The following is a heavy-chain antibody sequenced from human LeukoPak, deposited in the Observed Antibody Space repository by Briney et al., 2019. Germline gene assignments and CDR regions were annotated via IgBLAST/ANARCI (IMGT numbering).Heavy chain of an antibody. CDR3: TSSRMDSSGYYFIDY. V-gene: IGHV3-48*03. Sequence: GGSLRLSCAASGFTFSSYEMNWVRQAPGKGLEWVSYISSSGSTIYYADSVKGRFTISRDNAKNSLYLQMNSLRAEDTAVYYCTSSRMDSSGYYFIDYWGQGTLVTVSS. CDR2: ISSSGSTI. J-gene: IGHJ4*02. CDR1: GFTFSSYE. D-gene: IGHD3-22*01.